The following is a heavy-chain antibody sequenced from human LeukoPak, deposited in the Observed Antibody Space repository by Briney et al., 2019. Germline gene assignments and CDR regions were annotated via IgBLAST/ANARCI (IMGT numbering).Heavy chain of an antibody. J-gene: IGHJ3*02. V-gene: IGHV1-18*01. CDR3: ARGGYYYDSSGYYYEDAFDI. CDR2: ISAYNGNT. Sequence: ASVKVSCKASGYTFTSYGISWVRQAPGQGLEWMGWISAYNGNTNYAQRLQGRVTMTTDTSTSIAYMELRSLRSDDTAVYYCARGGYYYDSSGYYYEDAFDIWGQGTMVTVSS. D-gene: IGHD3-22*01. CDR1: GYTFTSYG.